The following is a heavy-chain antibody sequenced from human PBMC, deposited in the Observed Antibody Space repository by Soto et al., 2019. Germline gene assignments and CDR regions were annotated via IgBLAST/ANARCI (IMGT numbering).Heavy chain of an antibody. Sequence: ASVKVSCKASGGTFSSYAISWVRQAPGQGLEWMGGIIPIFGTANYAQKFQGRVTITADESTSTAYMELSSLRSEDTAVYYCARGLITIFGVVNSGYYGMDVWGQGTTVTVS. CDR2: IIPIFGTA. D-gene: IGHD3-3*01. CDR3: ARGLITIFGVVNSGYYGMDV. CDR1: GGTFSSYA. J-gene: IGHJ6*02. V-gene: IGHV1-69*13.